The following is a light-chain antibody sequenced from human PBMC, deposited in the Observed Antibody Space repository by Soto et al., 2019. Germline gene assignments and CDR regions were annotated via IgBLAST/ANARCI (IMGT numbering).Light chain of an antibody. Sequence: EIVLTQSPATLSLSPGERATLSCRASQSVSSYLAWYQQKPGQAPRLLIYGASGRATGIPDRFSGSGSGTDFTLTINRLEPEDFAVYYCQQYAGSPRTFGQGTKVDIK. CDR2: GAS. CDR1: QSVSSY. CDR3: QQYAGSPRT. J-gene: IGKJ1*01. V-gene: IGKV3-20*01.